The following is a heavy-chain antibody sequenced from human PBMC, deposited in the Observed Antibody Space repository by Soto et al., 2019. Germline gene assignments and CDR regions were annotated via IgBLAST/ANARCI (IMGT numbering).Heavy chain of an antibody. CDR1: GYTFTSYG. CDR3: ARVRGGITMVRPEAINWFDP. J-gene: IGHJ5*02. V-gene: IGHV1-18*04. D-gene: IGHD3-10*01. CDR2: ISAYNGNT. Sequence: QVKLVQSGAEVKKPGASVKVSCKASGYTFTSYGISWVRQAPGQGLEWMGWISAYNGNTNYAQKLQGRVTMTTDTSTSTDYMELRSLRSDDTAVYYCARVRGGITMVRPEAINWFDPWGQGTLVTVSS.